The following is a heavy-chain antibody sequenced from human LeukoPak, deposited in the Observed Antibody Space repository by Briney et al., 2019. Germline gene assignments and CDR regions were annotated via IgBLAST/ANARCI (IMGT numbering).Heavy chain of an antibody. V-gene: IGHV1-2*06. CDR2: INPNSGGT. CDR3: ARVLFRGQWRHMDV. Sequence: ASLKVSCRASGYTFTAYYIHWVRQAPGQGLEWMGRINPNSGGTDSAQRFQGRVTMTRDTSMNTAYMELSRLRSDDTAVYYCARVLFRGQWRHMDVWGKGTTVTVSS. J-gene: IGHJ6*03. CDR1: GYTFTAYY. D-gene: IGHD6-19*01.